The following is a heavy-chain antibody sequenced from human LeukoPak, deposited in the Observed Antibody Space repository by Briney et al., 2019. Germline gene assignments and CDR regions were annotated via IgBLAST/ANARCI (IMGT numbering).Heavy chain of an antibody. CDR3: ARGRPHGNDY. J-gene: IGHJ4*02. Sequence: PGGSLRLSCAASGFTFSSYWVNWVRQVPGTGLVWVSRIASDGNNRDYADSVKGRFTISRDNAKNTLYLQMNSLRVEDTAVYYCARGRPHGNDYWGQGTLVTVSS. D-gene: IGHD4-23*01. V-gene: IGHV3-74*01. CDR2: IASDGNNR. CDR1: GFTFSSYW.